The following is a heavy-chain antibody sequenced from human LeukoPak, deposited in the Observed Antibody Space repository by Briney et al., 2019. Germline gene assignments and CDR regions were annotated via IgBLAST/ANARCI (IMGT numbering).Heavy chain of an antibody. CDR3: AREYYASGSNGAFDY. CDR1: GGSISSVRYY. D-gene: IGHD3-10*01. Sequence: SQTLSLTCSVSGGSISSVRYYWSWIRQPAGKGLEWIGRIYAPGDTKYDPSLQSRVTISGGTSKNQISLKLASVTAADTAVYYCAREYYASGSNGAFDYWGQGILVTVSS. J-gene: IGHJ4*02. V-gene: IGHV4-61*02. CDR2: IYAPGDT.